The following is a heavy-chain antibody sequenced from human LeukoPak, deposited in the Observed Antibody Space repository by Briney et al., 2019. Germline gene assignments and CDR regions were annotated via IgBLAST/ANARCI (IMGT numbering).Heavy chain of an antibody. CDR3: ARRGGWQWLVHDAFDI. CDR2: IYPGDSDT. CDR1: GYSFTSYW. Sequence: GESLKISCKGSGYSFTSYWIGWVRQMPGKGLEWMGIIYPGDSDTRYSPSFQGQVTISADKSISTAYLQWSSLKASDTAMYYCARRGGWQWLVHDAFDIWGQGTMVTVSS. J-gene: IGHJ3*02. D-gene: IGHD6-19*01. V-gene: IGHV5-51*01.